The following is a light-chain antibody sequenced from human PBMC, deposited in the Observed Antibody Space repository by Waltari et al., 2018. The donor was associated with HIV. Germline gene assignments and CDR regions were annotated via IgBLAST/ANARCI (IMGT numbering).Light chain of an antibody. CDR2: KTS. J-gene: IGKJ1*01. Sequence: DIQMTQSPSTLSASVGDRVTITCRASHNISYWLAWYQQKPGKTPKLLIYKTSHLDTGVPSRFSGSGSGTEFNLTISDVQPDDSGTFYCHSKTFGQGTKVEVK. CDR1: HNISYW. CDR3: HSKT. V-gene: IGKV1-5*03.